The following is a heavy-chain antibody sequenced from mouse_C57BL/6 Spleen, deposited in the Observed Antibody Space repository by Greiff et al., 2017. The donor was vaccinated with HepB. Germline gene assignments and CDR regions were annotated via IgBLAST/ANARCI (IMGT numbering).Heavy chain of an antibody. CDR3: TRGYGSSYGY. J-gene: IGHJ2*01. CDR2: IDPETGGT. D-gene: IGHD1-1*01. CDR1: GYTFTDYE. Sequence: VQGVESGAELVRPGASVTLSCKASGYTFTDYEMHWVKQTPVHGLEWIGAIDPETGGTAYNQKFKGKAILTADKSSSTAYMELRSLTSEDSAVYYCTRGYGSSYGYWGQGTTLTVSS. V-gene: IGHV1-15*01.